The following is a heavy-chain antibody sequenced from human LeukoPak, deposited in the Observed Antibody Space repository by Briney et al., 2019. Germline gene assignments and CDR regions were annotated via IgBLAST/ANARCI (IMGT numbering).Heavy chain of an antibody. D-gene: IGHD3-16*01. V-gene: IGHV4-31*03. J-gene: IGHJ3*02. CDR1: GGSISSGGYY. CDR2: IYYSGST. Sequence: SETLSLTCTVSGGSISSGGYYWSWIRQHPGKGLEWIGYIYYSGSTYYNPSLKSRVTISVDTSKNQFSLKLSSVTAADTAVYYCARDGPIWGAMLRAPSAFDIWGQGTMVTVSS. CDR3: ARDGPIWGAMLRAPSAFDI.